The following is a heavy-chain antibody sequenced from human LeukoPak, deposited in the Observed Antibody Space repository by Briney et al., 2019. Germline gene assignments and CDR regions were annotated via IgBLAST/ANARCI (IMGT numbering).Heavy chain of an antibody. CDR1: GYTFGSFS. CDR3: VRLRRNSDTSGYYYYYDF. CDR2: ISARSNYI. D-gene: IGHD3-22*01. V-gene: IGHV3-21*01. Sequence: PGGSLRLSCVASGYTFGSFSINWVRQAPGKGLEWVSSISARSNYIYYADSVRGRFSISRDDARDSLFLQMNSLRAEDTAVYYCVRLRRNSDTSGYYYYYDFWGQGTLVTVSS. J-gene: IGHJ4*02.